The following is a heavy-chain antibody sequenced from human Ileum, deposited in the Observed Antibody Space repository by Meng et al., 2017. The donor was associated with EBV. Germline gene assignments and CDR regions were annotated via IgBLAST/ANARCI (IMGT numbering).Heavy chain of an antibody. V-gene: IGHV3-74*01. CDR1: GFTVTNYW. D-gene: IGHD6-19*01. CDR3: GRDVAGPYDF. CDR2: TYPSGTIT. J-gene: IGHJ4*02. Sequence: VQLVESGGSPVQPGEPLGTLCVASGFTVTNYWIHWFRQVPGKGLLWVVHTYPSGTITTYADSVKGRFTLSRDSARNTIYLQMNSLRAEDSGLYYCGRDVAGPYDFWGQGTLVTVSS.